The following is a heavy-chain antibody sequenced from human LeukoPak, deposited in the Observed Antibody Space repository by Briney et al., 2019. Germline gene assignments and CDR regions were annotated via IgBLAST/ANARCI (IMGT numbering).Heavy chain of an antibody. Sequence: NPSETLSLTCTVSGAYVSNYFWSWIRQPPGKGLEWIGYIYYSGSANYNPSLKSRVTISIDTSKNQFSLKLTSVTAADTAVYYCARGAKADTWGQGTLVTVSS. CDR1: GAYVSNYF. J-gene: IGHJ5*02. D-gene: IGHD2-15*01. V-gene: IGHV4-59*02. CDR3: ARGAKADT. CDR2: IYYSGSA.